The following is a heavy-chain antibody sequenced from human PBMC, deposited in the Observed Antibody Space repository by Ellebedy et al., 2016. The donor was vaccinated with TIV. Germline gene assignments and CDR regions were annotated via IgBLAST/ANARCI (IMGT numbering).Heavy chain of an antibody. D-gene: IGHD5-18*01. V-gene: IGHV5-10-1*01. CDR2: IYPSDSYI. CDR3: ARHMNTAMTNDH. CDR1: GYSFTTYW. Sequence: GESLKISCTGSGYSFTTYWNSWVRQMPGKGLEWMGRIYPSDSYIKYSPSFQGHVTISVDKSISTAYLQWSSLKASDTAMYYCARHMNTAMTNDHWGQGTLVTVSS. J-gene: IGHJ4*02.